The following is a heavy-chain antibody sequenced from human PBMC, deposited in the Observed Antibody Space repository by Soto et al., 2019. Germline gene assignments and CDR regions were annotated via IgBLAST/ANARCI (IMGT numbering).Heavy chain of an antibody. CDR1: GFTFSSYA. J-gene: IGHJ6*01. D-gene: IGHD3-10*01. CDR2: ISYDGSNK. CDR3: AKSGDQYYYYGMDV. Sequence: QVQLVESGGGVVQPGRSLRLSCAASGFTFSSYALHWVRQAPGKGLEWVAVISYDGSNKYYADSVKGRFTISRDNSKNTLYLQMNSLRAEDTAVYYCAKSGDQYYYYGMDVW. V-gene: IGHV3-30-3*02.